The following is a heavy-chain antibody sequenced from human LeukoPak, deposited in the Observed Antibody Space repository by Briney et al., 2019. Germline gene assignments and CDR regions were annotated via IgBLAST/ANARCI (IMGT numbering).Heavy chain of an antibody. CDR3: ARDSGSYYVDWFDP. CDR2: IIPIFGTA. J-gene: IGHJ5*02. D-gene: IGHD1-26*01. Sequence: ASVKVSCKASGGTFSSYAISWVRQAPGQGLEWVGGIIPIFGTANYAQKFQGRVTITTDESTSTAYMELSSLRSEDTAVYYCARDSGSYYVDWFDPWGQGTLVTVSS. V-gene: IGHV1-69*05. CDR1: GGTFSSYA.